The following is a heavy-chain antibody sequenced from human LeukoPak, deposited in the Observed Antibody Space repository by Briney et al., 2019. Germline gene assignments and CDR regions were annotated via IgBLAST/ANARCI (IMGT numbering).Heavy chain of an antibody. CDR2: ISGSGGST. D-gene: IGHD6-13*01. J-gene: IGHJ4*02. V-gene: IGHV3-23*01. CDR1: GFTFSSYG. CDR3: ASSSWYGVTAWGPFDS. Sequence: GGSLRLSCAASGFTFSSYGMSWVRQAPGKGLEWVSAISGSGGSTYYADSVKGRFTISRDNSKNTLYLQMNGLRAEDTAVYYCASSSWYGVTAWGPFDSWGQGTLVTVSS.